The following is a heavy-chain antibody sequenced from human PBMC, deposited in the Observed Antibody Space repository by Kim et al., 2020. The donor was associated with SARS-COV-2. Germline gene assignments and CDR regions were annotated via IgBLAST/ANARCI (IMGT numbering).Heavy chain of an antibody. CDR1: GFTVSSNY. Sequence: GGSLRLSCAASGFTVSSNYMSWVRQAPGQGLEWVSVIYSGGSTYYADSVKGRFTISRDNSKNTLYLQMNSLRAEDTAVYYCARDPIDYYDSSENYWRQGT. CDR2: IYSGGST. V-gene: IGHV3-66*01. D-gene: IGHD3-22*01. CDR3: ARDPIDYYDSSENY. J-gene: IGHJ4*02.